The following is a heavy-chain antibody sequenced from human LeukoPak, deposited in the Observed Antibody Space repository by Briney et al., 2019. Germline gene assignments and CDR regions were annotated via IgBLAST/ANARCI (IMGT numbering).Heavy chain of an antibody. Sequence: ASVKVSCKASGYTFTGYYVHWVRQAPEQGLEWMGWITPNSGGTNYAQKFQGRVIMTRDTSISTAYMELTSLRSDDTAVYYCARDSPLGYWGQGTLVTVSS. CDR1: GYTFTGYY. CDR2: ITPNSGGT. CDR3: ARDSPLGY. J-gene: IGHJ4*02. V-gene: IGHV1-2*02. D-gene: IGHD3-16*01.